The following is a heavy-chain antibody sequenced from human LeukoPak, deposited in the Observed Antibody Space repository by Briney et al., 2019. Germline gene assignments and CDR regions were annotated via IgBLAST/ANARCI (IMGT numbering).Heavy chain of an antibody. CDR3: AKSAYGNGWALDF. CDR2: INTGNGNT. D-gene: IGHD6-19*01. J-gene: IGHJ4*02. V-gene: IGHV1-3*04. Sequence: ASVKVSCKASGYTFTTYAMHWVRQAPGQRLEWMGWINTGNGNTKYSQNFQGRVTFSKDTSASTAYMELSSLRSEDTAVYLCAKSAYGNGWALDFWGQGALVTVSS. CDR1: GYTFTTYA.